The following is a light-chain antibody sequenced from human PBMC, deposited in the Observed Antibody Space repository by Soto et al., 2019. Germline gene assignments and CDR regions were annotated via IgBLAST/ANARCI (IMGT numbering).Light chain of an antibody. V-gene: IGKV1-39*01. Sequence: DTQMTQSPSSLSASVGDSVTITCRASQSISIYLHWYQQKPGEAPRLLISEASTLQSGVPSRFSGSGSGTEFTLTISSLQPEDFVTYYCQQSYTVPLYTFGQGTTLEMK. CDR1: QSISIY. J-gene: IGKJ2*01. CDR3: QQSYTVPLYT. CDR2: EAS.